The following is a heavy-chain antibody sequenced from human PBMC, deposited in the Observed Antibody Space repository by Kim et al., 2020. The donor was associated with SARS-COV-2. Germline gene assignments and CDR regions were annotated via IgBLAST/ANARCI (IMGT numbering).Heavy chain of an antibody. CDR1: GGTFSSYA. CDR2: IIPIFGTA. Sequence: SVKVSCKASGGTFSSYAISWVRQAPGQGLEWMGGIIPIFGTANYAQKFQGRVTITADESTSTAYMELSSLRSEDTAVYYCARGSLDYPDATYGMDVWGQGTTVTVSS. J-gene: IGHJ6*02. D-gene: IGHD4-17*01. CDR3: ARGSLDYPDATYGMDV. V-gene: IGHV1-69*13.